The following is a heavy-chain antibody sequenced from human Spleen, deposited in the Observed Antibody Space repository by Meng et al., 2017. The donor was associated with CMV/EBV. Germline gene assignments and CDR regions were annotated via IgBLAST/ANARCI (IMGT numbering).Heavy chain of an antibody. D-gene: IGHD4-11*01. Sequence: GGSLRLSCAASGFTFSSYWMNWVRQAPGQGLEWVGRIKSKTDGGTTDYAAPVTGRFTISRDDSKDTLYLQMNSLKTEDTALYYCTTSPTVTTQRAYYYYGTDVWGQGTTVTVSS. J-gene: IGHJ6*02. V-gene: IGHV3-15*01. CDR3: TTSPTVTTQRAYYYYGTDV. CDR2: IKSKTDGGTT. CDR1: GFTFSSYW.